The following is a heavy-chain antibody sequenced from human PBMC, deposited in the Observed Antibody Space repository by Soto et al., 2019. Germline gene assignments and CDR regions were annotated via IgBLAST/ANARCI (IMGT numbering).Heavy chain of an antibody. D-gene: IGHD5-12*01. J-gene: IGHJ4*02. CDR3: ARCRWLQMSGRCFDS. CDR2: IYHSGST. CDR1: GGSISSSNW. V-gene: IGHV4-4*02. Sequence: QVQLQESGPGLVKPSGTLSLTCAVSGGSISSSNWWSWVRHPPGKGLEWIGEIYHSGSTNYNPSHKSRVTISVDKSKIQVSLKLSSVTAADTAVDYCARCRWLQMSGRCFDSWGQGTLVTVSS.